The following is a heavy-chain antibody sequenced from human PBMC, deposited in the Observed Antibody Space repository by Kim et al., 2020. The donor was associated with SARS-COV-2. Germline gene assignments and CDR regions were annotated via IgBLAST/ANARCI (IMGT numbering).Heavy chain of an antibody. J-gene: IGHJ3*01. CDR2: GKP. V-gene: IGHV7-4-1*02. Sequence: GKPAYVQRFKGRFVFSSDTSVSTAYLQISSLKSEDTAVYYCASLSAGAFDVWGQGTMVSVSS. D-gene: IGHD3-10*01. CDR3: ASLSAGAFDV.